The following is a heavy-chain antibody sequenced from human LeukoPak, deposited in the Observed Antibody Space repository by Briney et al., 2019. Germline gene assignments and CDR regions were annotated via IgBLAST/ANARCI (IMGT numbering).Heavy chain of an antibody. V-gene: IGHV4-34*08. CDR1: GFTVSSNY. Sequence: GSLRLSCAASGFTVSSNYMSWIRQPPGKGLEWIGEINHSGSTNYSPSLKSRVTISIDTSKNQVSLKLSSVTAADTAVYYCATHEDWFDPWGQGTLVTVSS. CDR2: INHSGST. CDR3: ATHEDWFDP. J-gene: IGHJ5*02.